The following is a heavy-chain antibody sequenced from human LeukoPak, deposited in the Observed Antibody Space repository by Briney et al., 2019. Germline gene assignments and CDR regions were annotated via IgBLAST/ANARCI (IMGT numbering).Heavy chain of an antibody. CDR2: IRSSDTTI. CDR1: GFTFSDYY. J-gene: IGHJ5*02. Sequence: PGGSLRLSCAASGFTFSDYYMSWIRQAPGKGLEWVSFIRSSDTTIYYADSVKGRFTISRDNARNSLYLQMNTLRAEDTAVYSCARGADGVSSNSRGWFDPWGQGTLVTVSS. CDR3: ARGADGVSSNSRGWFDP. D-gene: IGHD2-15*01. V-gene: IGHV3-11*04.